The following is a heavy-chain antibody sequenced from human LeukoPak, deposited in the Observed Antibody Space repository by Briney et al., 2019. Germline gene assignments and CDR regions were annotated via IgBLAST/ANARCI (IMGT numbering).Heavy chain of an antibody. CDR1: GGSFSVYY. CDR3: ARMTIRAYCSGDDCYEHAFDV. D-gene: IGHD2-21*02. Sequence: PSETLSLTCAVYGGSFSVYYWSWIRQPPGKGLEWIGYIYYSGSHNYNPPLKSRVTISVDTSENQFSLTLTSVTAADTAIYYCARMTIRAYCSGDDCYEHAFDVWGQGTMVTVSS. V-gene: IGHV4-34*11. J-gene: IGHJ3*01. CDR2: IYYSGSH.